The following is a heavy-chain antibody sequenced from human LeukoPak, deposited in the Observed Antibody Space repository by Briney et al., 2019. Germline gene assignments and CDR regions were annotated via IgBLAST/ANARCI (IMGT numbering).Heavy chain of an antibody. CDR1: GFTFSNYA. CDR3: GRDMRTYGSGSYYLAPSDY. CDR2: ISYDGSNK. D-gene: IGHD3-10*01. J-gene: IGHJ4*02. Sequence: GGSLRLSCATSGFTFSNYAMHWVRQAPGKGLEWVAVISYDGSNKYYADSVKGRFTISRDNSKNTLYLQMNSLRAEDTAVYYCGRDMRTYGSGSYYLAPSDYWGQGTLVSVSS. V-gene: IGHV3-30*04.